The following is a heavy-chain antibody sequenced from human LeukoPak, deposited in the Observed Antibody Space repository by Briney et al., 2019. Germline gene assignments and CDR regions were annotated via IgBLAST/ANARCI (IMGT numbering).Heavy chain of an antibody. CDR1: GYSFTSYW. CDR2: IYPVDSDT. V-gene: IGHV5-51*01. Sequence: GASLQISCKGSGYSFTSYWIGWVRQMPGKGLEWMGIIYPVDSDTRYSPPFQGQVTISADESISTAYLQWSSLKASDTAMYYCARLLGYCSGGSCYRGGNYFDYWGQGTLVTVSS. J-gene: IGHJ4*02. D-gene: IGHD2-15*01. CDR3: ARLLGYCSGGSCYRGGNYFDY.